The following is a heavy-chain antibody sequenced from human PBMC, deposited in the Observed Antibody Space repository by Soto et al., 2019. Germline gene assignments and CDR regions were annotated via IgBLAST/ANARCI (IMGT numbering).Heavy chain of an antibody. D-gene: IGHD3-3*01. CDR3: ASEAPPVLRFLEWSPSPYGMDV. V-gene: IGHV1-46*01. J-gene: IGHJ6*02. CDR1: GYTFTSYY. CDR2: INPSGGST. Sequence: ASVKVSCKASGYTFTSYYMHWVRQAPGQGLEWMGIINPSGGSTSYAQKFQGRVTMTRDTSTSTVYMELSSLRSEDTAVYYCASEAPPVLRFLEWSPSPYGMDVWGQGTTVTVSS.